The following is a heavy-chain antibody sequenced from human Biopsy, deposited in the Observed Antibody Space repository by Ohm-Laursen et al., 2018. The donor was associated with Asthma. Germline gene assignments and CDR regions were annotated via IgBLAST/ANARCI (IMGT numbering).Heavy chain of an antibody. CDR3: ASDFPKDYVRYNFQF. V-gene: IGHV1-24*01. D-gene: IGHD4-17*01. CDR1: GYSLTDLS. Sequence: SVKVSCKISGYSLTDLSMHWVRQAPGQGLEWMGGHDHEEGGTVDAQRFQGRVTMTEDTSTDTAYMELSSLSSDDTAVYYCASDFPKDYVRYNFQFWGQGTLVTVSS. CDR2: HDHEEGGT. J-gene: IGHJ4*02.